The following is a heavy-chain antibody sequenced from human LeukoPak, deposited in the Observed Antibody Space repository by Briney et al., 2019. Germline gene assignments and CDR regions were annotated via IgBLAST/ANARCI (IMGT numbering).Heavy chain of an antibody. Sequence: ASVKVSCKASGYTFTSYYMHWVRQAPGQGLEWMGWISAYNGNTNYAQKLQGRVTMTTDTSTSTAYMELRSLRSDDTAVYYCARLPPGIAVAVYDYWGQGTLVTVSS. CDR3: ARLPPGIAVAVYDY. CDR1: GYTFTSYY. V-gene: IGHV1-18*04. D-gene: IGHD6-19*01. CDR2: ISAYNGNT. J-gene: IGHJ4*02.